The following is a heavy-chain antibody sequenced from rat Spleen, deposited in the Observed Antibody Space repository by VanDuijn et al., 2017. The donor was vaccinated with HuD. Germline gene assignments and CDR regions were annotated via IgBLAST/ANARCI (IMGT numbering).Heavy chain of an antibody. CDR3: TTTRVSWGFDY. Sequence: EVQLVESGGGSVQPGRSMKLSCAASGINFSNYYMAWVRQAPTTGLEWVASISNDGGNAYYRDSVKGRFTISRDNAKSSLSLQMDSLRSEDTATYYCTTTRVSWGFDYWGQGVMVTVSS. J-gene: IGHJ2*01. CDR1: GINFSNYY. D-gene: IGHD1-4*01. CDR2: ISNDGGNA. V-gene: IGHV5-20*01.